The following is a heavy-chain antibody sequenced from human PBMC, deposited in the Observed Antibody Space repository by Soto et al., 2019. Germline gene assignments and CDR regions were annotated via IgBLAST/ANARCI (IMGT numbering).Heavy chain of an antibody. CDR3: ASSTFFPDSRGYHFKNLDS. D-gene: IGHD3-22*01. CDR2: IYDTGISGYTPST. J-gene: IGHJ4*02. Sequence: SETLSLTCTVSGGSITSSYWSWIRRPPGKGLEWIAYIYDTGISGYTPSTSYNPALKSRVTLSPDTFNNQFSLTLTSVTAADTAMYYCASSTFFPDSRGYHFKNLDSWGQGTLVTVSS. CDR1: GGSITSSY. V-gene: IGHV4-59*01.